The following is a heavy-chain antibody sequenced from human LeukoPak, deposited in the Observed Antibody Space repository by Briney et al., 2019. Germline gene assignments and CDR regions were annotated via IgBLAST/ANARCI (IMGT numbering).Heavy chain of an antibody. D-gene: IGHD3-10*01. CDR1: GYSISSGYY. J-gene: IGHJ3*02. CDR2: IYHSGST. Sequence: SETLSLTCAVSGYSISSGYYWGWIRQPPGKGLEWIGSIYHSGSTYYDPSLKSRVTISVDTSKNQFSLKLSSVTAADTAVYYCARSLWFGEYDAFDIWGQGTMVTVSS. CDR3: ARSLWFGEYDAFDI. V-gene: IGHV4-38-2*01.